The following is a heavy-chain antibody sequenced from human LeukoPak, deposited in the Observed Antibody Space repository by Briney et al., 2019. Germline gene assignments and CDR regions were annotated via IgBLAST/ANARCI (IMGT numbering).Heavy chain of an antibody. J-gene: IGHJ6*04. Sequence: PGGPLRLSCGACVFTFSSYAMSLVRQAPGKGLGLVSAFTGSGGSTNYADSVKGRFTISRDNSKNTLYLQMNSLRAEDTAVYHYAKDPTSWGQYYYAMDVWGKGTTVTVSS. D-gene: IGHD3-16*01. CDR2: FTGSGGST. CDR1: VFTFSSYA. V-gene: IGHV3-23*01. CDR3: AKDPTSWGQYYYAMDV.